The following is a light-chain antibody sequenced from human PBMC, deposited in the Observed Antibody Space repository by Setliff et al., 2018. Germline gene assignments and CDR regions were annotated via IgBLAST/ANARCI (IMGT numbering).Light chain of an antibody. CDR1: SSDVGGYNY. J-gene: IGLJ1*01. CDR2: EVS. V-gene: IGLV2-8*01. Sequence: QSALTQPPSASGSPGQSVTIPCTGTSSDVGGYNYVSWYQQHPGKAPKLMIYEVSKRPSGVPDRFPGSKSGNTASLTVSGLQAEDEADYYCSSYAGSNTPYVFGTGTKVTVL. CDR3: SSYAGSNTPYV.